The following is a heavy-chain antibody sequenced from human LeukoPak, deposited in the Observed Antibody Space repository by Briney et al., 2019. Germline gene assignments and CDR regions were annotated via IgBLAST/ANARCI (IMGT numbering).Heavy chain of an antibody. CDR2: ISYDGSKE. V-gene: IGHV3-30*04. D-gene: IGHD3-22*01. CDR1: GFTFSRYV. J-gene: IGHJ3*02. CDR3: ARVTWYYYDSSGYSPSDAFDI. Sequence: GGSLRLSCAASGFTFSRYVMHWVRQAPGKGREGVAVISYDGSKENYADSVKGRFTISRHNSNTPLYLQMHSLRAADTAVYYCARVTWYYYDSSGYSPSDAFDIWGQGTMVTVSS.